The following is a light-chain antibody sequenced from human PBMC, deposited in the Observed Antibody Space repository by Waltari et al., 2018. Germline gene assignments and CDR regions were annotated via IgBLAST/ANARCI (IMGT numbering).Light chain of an antibody. CDR2: GAS. J-gene: IGKJ1*01. CDR3: QHYVRVVAT. Sequence: EIVLTQSPGTLSLSPGERATLSCRASQSVRGSLAWYQQKAGQAPRLLIYGASTRATGIPDRFSGSGSGTDFSLTISRLEPEDFAVYYCQHYVRVVATFGQGTKVEI. CDR1: QSVRGS. V-gene: IGKV3-20*01.